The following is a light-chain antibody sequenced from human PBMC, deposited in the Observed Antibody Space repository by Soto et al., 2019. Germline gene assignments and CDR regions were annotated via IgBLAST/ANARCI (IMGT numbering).Light chain of an antibody. CDR2: GAS. V-gene: IGKV3-20*01. CDR3: QQYSDLPMT. J-gene: IGKJ5*01. Sequence: EIVLTHSPGTLSLSPWERATLSFRASQSVSSSYLAWYQQKPGQAPRLLIFGASRRATGIPDRFSGSASGTDFTLTISRLEPEDFAVYFCQQYSDLPMTFGQGTRLEIK. CDR1: QSVSSSY.